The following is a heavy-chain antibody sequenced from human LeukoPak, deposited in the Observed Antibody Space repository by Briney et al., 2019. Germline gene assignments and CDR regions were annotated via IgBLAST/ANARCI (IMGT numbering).Heavy chain of an antibody. J-gene: IGHJ4*02. CDR3: ALMEYYANY. Sequence: SETLSLTCTVSGGSISSSSYYWGWIRQPPGKGLEWIGSIYYSGSTYYNPSLKSRVTISVDTSKNQFSLKLSSVTAADTAVYYCALMEYYANYWGQGTLVTVSS. CDR2: IYYSGST. V-gene: IGHV4-39*01. CDR1: GGSISSSSYY. D-gene: IGHD2/OR15-2a*01.